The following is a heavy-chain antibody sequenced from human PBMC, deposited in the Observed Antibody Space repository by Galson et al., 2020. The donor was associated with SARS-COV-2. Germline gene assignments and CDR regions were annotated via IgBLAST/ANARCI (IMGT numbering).Heavy chain of an antibody. J-gene: IGHJ4*02. CDR3: ARHYCSTSSCRQFDY. D-gene: IGHD2-2*01. CDR2: IHSSGST. V-gene: IGHV4-59*08. CDR1: GGSISNSY. Sequence: SETLSLTCPVSGGSISNSYWSWIRQPPGKGLEWIAYIHSSGSTDYNPSLKSRVTISVDTSKNQFSLKLSSVTAPDTAVYFCARHYCSTSSCRQFDYWGQGTLVTVSS.